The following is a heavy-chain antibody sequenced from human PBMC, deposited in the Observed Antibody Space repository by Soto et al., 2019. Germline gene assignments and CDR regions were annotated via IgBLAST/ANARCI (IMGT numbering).Heavy chain of an antibody. CDR2: IYWNDDE. CDR1: GGSVTNSSYY. V-gene: IGHV2-5*01. CDR3: APSRRSSGDAFDF. Sequence: TLSLTCTVSGGSVTNSSYYWGWIRQSPGKALEWLALIYWNDDERYSPSLRSRLTITKDTSNNQVVLTMTNMDAVDTATYYCAPSRRSSGDAFDFWGQGTMVTVSS. J-gene: IGHJ3*01. D-gene: IGHD6-6*01.